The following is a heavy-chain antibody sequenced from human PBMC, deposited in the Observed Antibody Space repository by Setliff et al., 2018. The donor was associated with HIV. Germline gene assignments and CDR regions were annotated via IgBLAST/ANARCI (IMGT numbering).Heavy chain of an antibody. CDR1: GYTFTTYT. Sequence: ASVKVSCKASGYTFTTYTIHWVRQAPGQGLEWMGRINTDNANTEYSQKFQGRVAITRDTSASTAYMELSSLRSEDTAVYFRARPQHLVDDIFNFWGQGTLVTVSS. J-gene: IGHJ4*03. V-gene: IGHV1-3*04. CDR2: INTDNANT. CDR3: ARPQHLVDDIFNF. D-gene: IGHD3-9*01.